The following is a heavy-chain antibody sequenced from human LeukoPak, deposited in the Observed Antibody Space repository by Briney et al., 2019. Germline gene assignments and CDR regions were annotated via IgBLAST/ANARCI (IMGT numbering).Heavy chain of an antibody. CDR3: ARVGTYGSGSYLSWLDY. CDR2: IYYSGST. D-gene: IGHD3-10*01. J-gene: IGHJ4*02. CDR1: GGSISSYY. V-gene: IGHV4-59*01. Sequence: SETLSLTCTVSGGSISSYYWSWIRQPPGKGLEWIGYIYYSGSTNYNPSLKSRVTISVGTSKNQFSLKLSSVTAADTAVYYCARVGTYGSGSYLSWLDYWGQGTLVTVSS.